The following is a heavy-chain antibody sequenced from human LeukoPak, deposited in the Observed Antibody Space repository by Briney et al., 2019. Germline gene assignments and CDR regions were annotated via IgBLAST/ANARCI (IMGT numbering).Heavy chain of an antibody. CDR3: ARDLSGFGEHMDV. CDR2: ISGSGGST. J-gene: IGHJ6*04. D-gene: IGHD3-10*01. V-gene: IGHV3-23*01. CDR1: GFTFSSYA. Sequence: PGGSLRLSCAASGFTFSSYAMSWVRQAPGKGLEWVSAISGSGGSTYYADSVKGRFTISRDNSKNTLYLQMNSLRAEDTAVYYCARDLSGFGEHMDVWGKGTTVTVSS.